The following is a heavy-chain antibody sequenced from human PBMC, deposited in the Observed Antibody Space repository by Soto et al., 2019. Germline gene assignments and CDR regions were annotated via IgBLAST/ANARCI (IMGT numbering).Heavy chain of an antibody. CDR3: ARDQRSGDGNAKYYYGSGAPPNAFDI. V-gene: IGHV1-18*04. D-gene: IGHD3-10*01. J-gene: IGHJ3*02. Sequence: AAVKGSCNASVYTFTSYVISWLRQAPVQVLECIVWISSYNGNTNYAQNLQGRVTMTTDTSTSTAYMELRSLRSDDTAVYYCARDQRSGDGNAKYYYGSGAPPNAFDIWGQGTMVTVSS. CDR2: ISSYNGNT. CDR1: VYTFTSYV.